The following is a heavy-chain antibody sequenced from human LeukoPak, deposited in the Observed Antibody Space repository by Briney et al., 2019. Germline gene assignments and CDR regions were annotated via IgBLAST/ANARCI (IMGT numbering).Heavy chain of an antibody. CDR1: GGSISSYY. CDR3: ARHGNYYFDY. V-gene: IGHV4-39*01. D-gene: IGHD1-7*01. Sequence: PSETLSLTCTVSGGSISSYYWGWIRQPPGKGLEWIGSIYYSGSTYYNPSLKSRVTISVDTSKNQFSLKLSSVTAADTAVYYCARHGNYYFDYWGQGTLVTVSS. J-gene: IGHJ4*02. CDR2: IYYSGST.